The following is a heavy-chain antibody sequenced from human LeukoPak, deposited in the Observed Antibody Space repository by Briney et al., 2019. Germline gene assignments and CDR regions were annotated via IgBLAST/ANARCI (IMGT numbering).Heavy chain of an antibody. D-gene: IGHD2-15*01. J-gene: IGHJ6*02. V-gene: IGHV3-23*01. Sequence: GGSLRLSCAASGFTFSSYAMSWFRQAPGKRPACVSAISVSGGSTYYADSVKCRFTISRDNSKNTLYLQMNSLRAEDTAVYYCASPQYCSGGSCYYYYGMDVWGQGTTVTVSS. CDR2: ISVSGGST. CDR3: ASPQYCSGGSCYYYYGMDV. CDR1: GFTFSSYA.